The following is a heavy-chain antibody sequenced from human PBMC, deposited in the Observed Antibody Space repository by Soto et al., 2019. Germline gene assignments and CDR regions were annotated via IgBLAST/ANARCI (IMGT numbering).Heavy chain of an antibody. CDR3: ARQGSNEVYCYGMDV. D-gene: IGHD4-4*01. V-gene: IGHV1-69*12. Sequence: QVQLVQSGAEVKKPGSSVKVSCKASGGTFSSYAINWVRQAPGQGLEWMGGIIRIFGTPDYAQRFQGRVTITADESTRTADMGLSSLRSEDTAVYCCARQGSNEVYCYGMDVWGQGTKVTVSS. CDR1: GGTFSSYA. CDR2: IIRIFGTP. J-gene: IGHJ6*02.